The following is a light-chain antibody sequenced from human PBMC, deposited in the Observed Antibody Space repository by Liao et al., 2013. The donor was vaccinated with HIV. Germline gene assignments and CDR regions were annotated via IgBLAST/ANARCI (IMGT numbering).Light chain of an antibody. CDR3: QVWDSSSDHLYV. Sequence: SYVLTQPPSVSVAPGHTARITCAGDNIGGESVHWYQQKSGQAPVLVIYYDSDRPSGIPERFSGSNSGNTATLTISRVEAGDEADYYCQVWDSSSDHLYVFATGTKVTVL. J-gene: IGLJ1*01. V-gene: IGLV3-21*04. CDR1: NIGGES. CDR2: YDS.